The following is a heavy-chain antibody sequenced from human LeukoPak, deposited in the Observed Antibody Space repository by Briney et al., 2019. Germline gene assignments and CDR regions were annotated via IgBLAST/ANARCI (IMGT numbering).Heavy chain of an antibody. CDR2: IIPIFGTA. D-gene: IGHD3-22*01. V-gene: IGHV1-69*13. J-gene: IGHJ4*02. Sequence: ASVKVSCKAAGGSFSSYDISWVRQAPGQGLEWMGGIIPIFGTANYAQKFQGRVTITADESTSTAYMELSSLRSEDTAVYYCARDRDYYDSSGYGDGFDYWGQGTLVTVSS. CDR3: ARDRDYYDSSGYGDGFDY. CDR1: GGSFSSYD.